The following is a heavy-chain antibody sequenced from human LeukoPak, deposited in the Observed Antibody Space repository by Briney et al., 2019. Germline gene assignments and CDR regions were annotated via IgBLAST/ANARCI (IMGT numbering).Heavy chain of an antibody. V-gene: IGHV3-21*01. D-gene: IGHD1-1*01. CDR3: AKEVGLAWNDPGHDY. CDR1: GFTFSSYS. CDR2: ISSSSSHI. J-gene: IGHJ4*02. Sequence: GGSLRLSCAASGFTFSSYSMNWVRQAPGKGLEWVSSISSSSSHIYQADSVKGRFTIARDNAKNTLYLQMNSLRAEDTAVYYCAKEVGLAWNDPGHDYWGQGTLVTVSS.